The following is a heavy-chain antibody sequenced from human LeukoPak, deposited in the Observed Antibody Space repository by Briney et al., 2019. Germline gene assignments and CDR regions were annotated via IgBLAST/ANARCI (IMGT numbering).Heavy chain of an antibody. CDR3: ARGRRYYDSSGYFSY. J-gene: IGHJ4*02. CDR1: GGSFSGYY. Sequence: PSETLSLTCAVYGGSFSGYYWSWIRQPPGKGLEWIGEINHSGSTNYNPSLKSRVTISVDTSKNQFSLKLSSVTAADTAVYYCARGRRYYDSSGYFSYWGQGTLVTVSS. D-gene: IGHD3-22*01. CDR2: INHSGST. V-gene: IGHV4-34*01.